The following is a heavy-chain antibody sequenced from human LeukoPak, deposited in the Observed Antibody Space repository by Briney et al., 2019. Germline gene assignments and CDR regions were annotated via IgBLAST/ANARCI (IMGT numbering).Heavy chain of an antibody. CDR1: GGTFSSYA. D-gene: IGHD3-10*01. CDR3: ARDPYGSGSFDY. CDR2: IIPIFGTA. V-gene: IGHV1-69*01. J-gene: IGHJ4*02. Sequence: SVKVSCKASGGTFSSYAISWVRQAPGQGLEWMGGIIPIFGTANYAQKFQGRVTITADESTSTAYMELRSLRSDDTAVYYCARDPYGSGSFDYWGQGTLVTVSS.